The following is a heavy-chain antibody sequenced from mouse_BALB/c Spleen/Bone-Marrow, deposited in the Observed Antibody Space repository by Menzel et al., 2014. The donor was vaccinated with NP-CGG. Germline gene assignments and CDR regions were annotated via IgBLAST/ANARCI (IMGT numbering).Heavy chain of an antibody. CDR1: GFDFSRYW. CDR3: ARRWDVYYFDY. CDR2: INPDSSTI. D-gene: IGHD4-1*01. J-gene: IGHJ2*01. V-gene: IGHV4-1*02. Sequence: EVQLQQSGGGLVQPGGSLKLSCAASGFDFSRYWMSWVRQAPGKGLEWIGEINPDSSTINYTPSLKDKFIITRDNAKNTLYLQMSKVRSEDTALYYCARRWDVYYFDYWGQGTTLTVSS.